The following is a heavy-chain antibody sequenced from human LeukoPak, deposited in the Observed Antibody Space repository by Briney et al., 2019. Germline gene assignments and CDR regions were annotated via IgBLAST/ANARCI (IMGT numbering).Heavy chain of an antibody. CDR3: AADLGQLLSY. Sequence: SVKVSCKVSGDTLTESSTHWVRQAPGKGLEWMGGFEPEDGEAIYSQRFQGRLTLTEDTSTDTAYMELSSLTSEDTAVYFCAADLGQLLSYWGQGTLVTVSS. V-gene: IGHV1-24*01. D-gene: IGHD6-13*01. J-gene: IGHJ4*02. CDR1: GDTLTESS. CDR2: FEPEDGEA.